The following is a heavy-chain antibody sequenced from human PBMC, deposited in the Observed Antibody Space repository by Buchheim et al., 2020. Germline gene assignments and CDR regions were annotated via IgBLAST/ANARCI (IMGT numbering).Heavy chain of an antibody. CDR2: ISSGGHTI. J-gene: IGHJ4*02. CDR3: VRVNSAWPYYFDY. V-gene: IGHV3-48*03. CDR1: GFSFNSYD. D-gene: IGHD6-19*01. Sequence: EVQLVESGGGLVQPGGSLRLSCAASGFSFNSYDMNWVRQTPGKGLEWVSYISSGGHTIFYADPVSGRFTISRDTAKNSLYLQMNTLRAEDTAVYYCVRVNSAWPYYFDYWGQGTL.